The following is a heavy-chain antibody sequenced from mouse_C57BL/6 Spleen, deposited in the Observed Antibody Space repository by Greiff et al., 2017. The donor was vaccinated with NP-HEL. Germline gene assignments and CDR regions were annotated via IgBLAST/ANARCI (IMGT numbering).Heavy chain of an antibody. CDR3: ARVEGSPFFDY. J-gene: IGHJ2*01. Sequence: VQLKESGPGLVKPSQSLSLTCSVTGYSITSGYYWNWIRQFPGNKLEWMGYISYDGSNNYNPSLKNRISITRDTSKNQFFLKLNSVTTEDTATYYCARVEGSPFFDYWGQGTTLTVSS. V-gene: IGHV3-6*01. CDR2: ISYDGSN. CDR1: GYSITSGYY.